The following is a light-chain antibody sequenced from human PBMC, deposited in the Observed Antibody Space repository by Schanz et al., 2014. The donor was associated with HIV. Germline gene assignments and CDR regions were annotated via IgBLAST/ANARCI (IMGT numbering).Light chain of an antibody. J-gene: IGKJ2*01. V-gene: IGKV3-15*01. Sequence: EIVMTQSPATLSVSPGERATLSCRASQSVNSNLAWYQQKPGQAPRLLIYGASSRATGIPARFSGSGSGTEFTLTISNLQSEDFAVYYCQQYGTSPYTFGQGTKLEI. CDR1: QSVNSN. CDR2: GAS. CDR3: QQYGTSPYT.